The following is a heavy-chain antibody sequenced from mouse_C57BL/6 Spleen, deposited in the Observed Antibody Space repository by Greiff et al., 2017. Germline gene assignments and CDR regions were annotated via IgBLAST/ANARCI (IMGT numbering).Heavy chain of an antibody. D-gene: IGHD2-2*01. J-gene: IGHJ4*01. CDR2: ISDGGSYT. CDR3: AREGVTRGMDY. Sequence: EVQRVESGGGLVKPGGSLKLSCAASGFTFSSYAMSWVRQTPEKRLEWVATISDGGSYTYYPDNVKGRFTISRDNAKNHLYLQMSQLKSEDTARYYCAREGVTRGMDYWGQGTSVTVSS. CDR1: GFTFSSYA. V-gene: IGHV5-4*01.